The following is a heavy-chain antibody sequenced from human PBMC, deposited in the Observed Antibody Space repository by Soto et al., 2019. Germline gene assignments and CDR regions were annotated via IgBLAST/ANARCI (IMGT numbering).Heavy chain of an antibody. Sequence: SETLSLTCTVSGGSISSSSYYWGWIRQPPGKGLEWIGNIYYSGSTNYNPSLKSRVTISVDTSKNQFSLKLSSVTAADTAVYYCAGALGQWLIWYFDHWGQGTLVTVSS. CDR1: GGSISSSSYY. D-gene: IGHD6-19*01. CDR3: AGALGQWLIWYFDH. V-gene: IGHV4-39*01. J-gene: IGHJ4*02. CDR2: IYYSGST.